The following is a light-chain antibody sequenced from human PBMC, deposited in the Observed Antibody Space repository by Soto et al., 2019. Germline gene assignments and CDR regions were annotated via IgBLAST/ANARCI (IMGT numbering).Light chain of an antibody. CDR2: AAS. J-gene: IGKJ1*01. Sequence: DIQMTQSPSSLSASVGDRVTITCRASQSISSYLNWYQQKPGKAPKLLIYAASSLQSGVPSRFSGSGSGTDFTLTISSLQPEDFATYSCQQSYSTTWTFGQGTKVEIQ. CDR3: QQSYSTTWT. CDR1: QSISSY. V-gene: IGKV1-39*01.